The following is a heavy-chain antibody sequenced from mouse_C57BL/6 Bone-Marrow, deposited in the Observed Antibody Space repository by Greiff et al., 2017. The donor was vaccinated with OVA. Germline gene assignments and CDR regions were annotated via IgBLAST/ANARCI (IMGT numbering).Heavy chain of an antibody. J-gene: IGHJ4*01. CDR3: ARIYYDYPWYAMDY. CDR2: IWWDDDK. Sequence: QVTLKVCGPGILQPSQTLSLTCSFSGFSLSTFGLGVGWIRQPSGKGLEWLAHIWWDDDKYYNPALKSRLPISTDTSKNQVFLKIANVDTAETATYYCARIYYDYPWYAMDYWGQGNSVTVSS. V-gene: IGHV8-8*01. CDR1: GFSLSTFGLG. D-gene: IGHD2-4*01.